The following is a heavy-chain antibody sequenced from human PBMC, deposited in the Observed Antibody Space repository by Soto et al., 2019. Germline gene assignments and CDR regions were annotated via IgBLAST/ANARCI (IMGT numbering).Heavy chain of an antibody. Sequence: ASVKVSCKASGYTFTSYGISWVRQAPGQGLEWMGWVSAYNGNTNYAQKLQGRVTMTTDTSTSTAYMELRSLRSDDTAVYYCARLRMWSGSYPSDYWGQGTLVTVSS. CDR1: GYTFTSYG. J-gene: IGHJ4*02. CDR3: ARLRMWSGSYPSDY. V-gene: IGHV1-18*01. CDR2: VSAYNGNT. D-gene: IGHD1-26*01.